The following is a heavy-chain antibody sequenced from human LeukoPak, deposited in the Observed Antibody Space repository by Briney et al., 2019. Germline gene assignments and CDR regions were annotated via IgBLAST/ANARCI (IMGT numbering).Heavy chain of an antibody. CDR3: ARDADGAAQFDP. CDR1: GSSISSYH. CDR2: LSASGGT. V-gene: IGHV4-4*07. J-gene: IGHJ5*02. Sequence: SETLSLTCTVSGSSISSYHWTWIRQPAGKGLEWIGRLSASGGTNFNPSLKSRVTISVDKSKKQFSLKVSSVTAADTAVYYCARDADGAAQFDPWGQGTLVTVSS. D-gene: IGHD6-13*01.